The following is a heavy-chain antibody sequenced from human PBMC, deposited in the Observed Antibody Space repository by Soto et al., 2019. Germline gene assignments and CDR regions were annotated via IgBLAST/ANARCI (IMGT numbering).Heavy chain of an antibody. CDR1: GFTFSSYA. CDR2: ISANGGST. V-gene: IGHV3-23*01. J-gene: IGHJ4*02. CDR3: ENGGTGEGYFDN. D-gene: IGHD7-27*01. Sequence: EVQLLESGGGLVQPGGSLRLSCVASGFTFSSYAMSWVRKAPGKGLEWVSAISANGGSTYYADSVKGRFTISRDNSKNTLYLQMNSLRAEDTAVYYCENGGTGEGYFDNWGQGTQVTVSS.